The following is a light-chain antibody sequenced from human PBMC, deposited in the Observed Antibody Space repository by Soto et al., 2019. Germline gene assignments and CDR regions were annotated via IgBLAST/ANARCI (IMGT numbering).Light chain of an antibody. CDR3: SSYTSSSFPYV. V-gene: IGLV2-14*01. Sequence: QSALTQPASVYGSPGQSITISCTGTSSDVGGYNYVSWYQQHPGKAPKLMIYDVSNRPSGVSNRFSGSKSGNTASLTISGLQAEDEADYYCSSYTSSSFPYVFGTGTKLTVL. J-gene: IGLJ1*01. CDR2: DVS. CDR1: SSDVGGYNY.